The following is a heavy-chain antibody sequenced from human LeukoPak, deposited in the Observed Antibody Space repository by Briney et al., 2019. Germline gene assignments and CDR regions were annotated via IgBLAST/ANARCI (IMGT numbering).Heavy chain of an antibody. J-gene: IGHJ6*02. V-gene: IGHV4-34*01. D-gene: IGHD1-1*01. CDR1: GGSFSGYY. CDR2: INHSGST. CDR3: ASALTGTTYYGMDV. Sequence: SETLPLTCAVYGGSFSGYYWSWIRQPPGKGLEGIGEINHSGSTNYNPSLKSRVTISIDTSKNQFSLKLSSVTAADTAVYYCASALTGTTYYGMDVWGQGTTVTVSS.